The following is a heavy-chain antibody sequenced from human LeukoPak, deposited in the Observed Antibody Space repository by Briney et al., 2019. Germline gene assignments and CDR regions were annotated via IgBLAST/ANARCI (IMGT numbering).Heavy chain of an antibody. CDR2: INWNGGST. CDR3: ARDWVGATMMFDY. Sequence: PGGSLRLSCAASGFTFNDYGMSWVRQAPGKGLEWVFGINWNGGSTGYADSVKGRFTISRDNAKNSLYLQMNSLRAEDTALYYCARDWVGATMMFDYWGQGTLVTVSS. CDR1: GFTFNDYG. V-gene: IGHV3-20*04. D-gene: IGHD1-26*01. J-gene: IGHJ4*02.